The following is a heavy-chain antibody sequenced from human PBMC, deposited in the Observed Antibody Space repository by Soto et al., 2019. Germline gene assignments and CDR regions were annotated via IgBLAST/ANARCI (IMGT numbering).Heavy chain of an antibody. Sequence: QVQLQESGPGLVKPSETLSLTCTVSSDSIAGEDWWSWVRQPPGMGREWIGEIFHTGGTNYNPSLKSRVTMEVDKSKNQFSLKLSSATAADTAVYYCARVFSSGSGWMYYFDFWGQGTLVSVSS. CDR2: IFHTGGT. CDR3: ARVFSSGSGWMYYFDF. V-gene: IGHV4-4*02. J-gene: IGHJ4*02. D-gene: IGHD6-25*01. CDR1: SDSIAGEDW.